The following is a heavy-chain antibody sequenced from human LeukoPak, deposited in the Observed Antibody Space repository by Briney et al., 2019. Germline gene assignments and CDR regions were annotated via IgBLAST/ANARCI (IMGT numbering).Heavy chain of an antibody. D-gene: IGHD3-16*02. CDR1: GYTFTNYG. Sequence: ASVKVSCKASGYTFTNYGVSWVRQAPGRGLEWMGWISAYNGNTNYLHSLQGRVNLTTDKSTRTVFLEPGSLRSDGTAVYYRARDYDYIWGTYRPDYFDYWGEGTLVTVSS. J-gene: IGHJ4*02. CDR3: ARDYDYIWGTYRPDYFDY. CDR2: ISAYNGNT. V-gene: IGHV1-18*01.